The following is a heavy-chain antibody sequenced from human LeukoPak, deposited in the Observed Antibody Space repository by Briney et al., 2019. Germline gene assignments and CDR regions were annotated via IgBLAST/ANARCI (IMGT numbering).Heavy chain of an antibody. J-gene: IGHJ5*02. CDR1: GGSISSYY. Sequence: NPSETLSLTCTVSGGSISSYYWSWIRQPAGKGLEWIGRIYTSGSTNYNPSLKSRVTMSVDTSKNQFSLKLSSVTAADTAVYYCARSGAFIAAATNNWFDPWGQGTLVTVSS. V-gene: IGHV4-4*07. D-gene: IGHD6-13*01. CDR3: ARSGAFIAAATNNWFDP. CDR2: IYTSGST.